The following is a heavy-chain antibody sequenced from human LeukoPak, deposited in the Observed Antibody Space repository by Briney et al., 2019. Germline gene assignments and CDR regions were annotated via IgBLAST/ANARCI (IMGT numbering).Heavy chain of an antibody. CDR1: GFTFSDYY. D-gene: IGHD6-13*01. CDR3: ATHIAEATALHY. CDR2: ITNSGSTI. J-gene: IGHJ4*02. Sequence: PGGSLRLSCAASGFTFSDYYMSWSRQAPGKGLEWISYITNSGSTIYYADSVKGRFTVSRDNAKNSLYLQMNTLRAEDTAVYYCATHIAEATALHYWGQGTLVTVSS. V-gene: IGHV3-11*01.